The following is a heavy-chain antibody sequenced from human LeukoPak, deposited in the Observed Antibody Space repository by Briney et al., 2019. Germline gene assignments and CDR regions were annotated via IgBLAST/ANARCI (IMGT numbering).Heavy chain of an antibody. D-gene: IGHD3-22*01. Sequence: SVKVSCKASGGTFSSYTISWVRQAPGQGLEWMGRIIPTLGIGNYAQKFQGRVTITADKSTSTAYMELSSLRSEDTAVYYCARDRGDYYDSSGYYYVSYWGQGTLATVSS. CDR2: IIPTLGIG. V-gene: IGHV1-69*02. CDR1: GGTFSSYT. J-gene: IGHJ4*02. CDR3: ARDRGDYYDSSGYYYVSY.